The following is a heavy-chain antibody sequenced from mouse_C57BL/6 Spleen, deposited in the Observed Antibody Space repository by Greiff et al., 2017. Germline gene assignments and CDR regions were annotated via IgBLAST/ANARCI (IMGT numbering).Heavy chain of an antibody. Sequence: QVQLQQSGAELVRPGTSVKVSCKASGYAFTNYLIDWVKQRPGQGLEWIGVINPGSGGTNYNEKFKGKATLTADESSSTTYMQLSSLTSEDSAVYFGARGELREIDYWGQGTTLTVSS. CDR3: ARGELREIDY. CDR2: INPGSGGT. V-gene: IGHV1-54*01. J-gene: IGHJ2*01. CDR1: GYAFTNYL.